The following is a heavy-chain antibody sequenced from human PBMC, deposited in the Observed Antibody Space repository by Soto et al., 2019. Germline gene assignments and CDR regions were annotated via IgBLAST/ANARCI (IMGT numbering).Heavy chain of an antibody. D-gene: IGHD2-15*01. CDR1: GGTFSSYT. Sequence: AASVKVSCKASGGTFSSYTISWVRQAPGQGLEWMGRIIPILGIANYAQKFQGRVTITADKSTSTAYMELSSLRSEDTAVYYCARDLIHCSGGSCYAKNAFDIWGQGTMVTVSS. J-gene: IGHJ3*02. CDR3: ARDLIHCSGGSCYAKNAFDI. V-gene: IGHV1-69*04. CDR2: IIPILGIA.